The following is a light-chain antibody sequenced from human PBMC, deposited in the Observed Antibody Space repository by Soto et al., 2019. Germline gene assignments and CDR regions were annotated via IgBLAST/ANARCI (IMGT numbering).Light chain of an antibody. J-gene: IGKJ4*01. CDR3: QQRSNWPLT. Sequence: EIVLTQSPATLSLSPGERATLSCRASQSVSSSLAWYQQKPGQAPRLLIYDAINRASGIPARFSGSGSGTDFTLTISSLEPEDFAVYYCQQRSNWPLTFGGGTKVDIK. V-gene: IGKV3-11*01. CDR2: DAI. CDR1: QSVSSS.